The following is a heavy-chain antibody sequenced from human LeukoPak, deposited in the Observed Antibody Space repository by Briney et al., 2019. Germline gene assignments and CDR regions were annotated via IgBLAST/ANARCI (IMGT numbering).Heavy chain of an antibody. V-gene: IGHV4-59*08. CDR2: IYYSGST. J-gene: IGHJ4*02. CDR3: ARYSSGFDY. D-gene: IGHD6-19*01. CDR1: GGSISSYY. Sequence: PSETLSLTCTVSGGSISSYYWSWIRQPPGKGLEWIGYIYYSGSTNYNPSLKSRVTISVDTSKNQFSLKLSSVTAADTAVYYRARYSSGFDYWGQGTLVTVSS.